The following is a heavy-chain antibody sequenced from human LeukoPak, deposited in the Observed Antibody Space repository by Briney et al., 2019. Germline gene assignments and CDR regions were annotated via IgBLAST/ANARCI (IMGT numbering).Heavy chain of an antibody. Sequence: GASVKVSCKASGYTFTSYYMHWVRQAPGQGLEWMGIINPSGGSTSYAQKFQGRVTMTRDTSASTAYMELSSLRSEDTAVYYCARLLVGATYDYWGQGTLVTVSS. V-gene: IGHV1-46*01. CDR1: GYTFTSYY. CDR3: ARLLVGATYDY. J-gene: IGHJ4*02. CDR2: INPSGGST. D-gene: IGHD1-26*01.